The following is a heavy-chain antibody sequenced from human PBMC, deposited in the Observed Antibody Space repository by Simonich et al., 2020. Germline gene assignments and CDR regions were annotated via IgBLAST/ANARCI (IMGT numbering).Heavy chain of an antibody. CDR1: GYHFTGYY. J-gene: IGHJ3*02. D-gene: IGHD7-27*01. CDR3: ARGPRWTGDDAFDI. V-gene: IGHV1-2*02. Sequence: QVQLVQSGAEVKKPGASVKVSCKASGYHFTGYYMTLVRQAPGKGLEWMGWINTNSGGTNDAQKCQGRVTMTRDTSISTAYMELSRLRSDDTAVYYCARGPRWTGDDAFDIWGQGTMVTVSS. CDR2: INTNSGGT.